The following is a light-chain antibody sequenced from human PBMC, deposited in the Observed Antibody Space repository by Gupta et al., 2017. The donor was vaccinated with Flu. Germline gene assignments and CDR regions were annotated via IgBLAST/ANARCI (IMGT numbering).Light chain of an antibody. V-gene: IGLV2-8*01. J-gene: IGLJ1*01. CDR3: SSYAVSNKRV. CDR2: DVS. Sequence: QSALTQPPSASGSPGQSVTISCTGTSDDAGGFNYVSWYQQHPGRAPKLIIYDVSKRPSGVPDRFSGSKSGITASLTVSGLQADDEADYYCSSYAVSNKRVFGTGTKVTVL. CDR1: SDDAGGFNY.